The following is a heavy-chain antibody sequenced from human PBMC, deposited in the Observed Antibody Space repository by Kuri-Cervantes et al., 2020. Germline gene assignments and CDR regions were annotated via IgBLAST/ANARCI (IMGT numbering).Heavy chain of an antibody. D-gene: IGHD3-3*01. CDR3: ARLAIRYYFDY. J-gene: IGHJ4*02. CDR1: GGFFSGYY. CDR2: ISNSGTP. V-gene: IGHV4-34*01. Sequence: SQTLSLTCAVYGGFFSGYYWSWIRQPPGKGLEWIGSISNSGTPYYNPSLNSRVTMPVDTSKQQFSLKLGSVTAVDTAVYYCARLAIRYYFDYWGQGTLVTVSS.